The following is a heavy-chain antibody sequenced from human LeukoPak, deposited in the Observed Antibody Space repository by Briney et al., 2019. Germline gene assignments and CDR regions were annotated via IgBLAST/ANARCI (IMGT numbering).Heavy chain of an antibody. CDR1: GYTFTDYY. D-gene: IGHD6-19*01. CDR2: INPNSGGT. J-gene: IGHJ4*02. Sequence: ASVKVSCKASGYTFTDYYIHWVRQAPGQGLEWMGWINPNSGGTNYAQKFQDRVTVTSDTSITTAYMELSRLRSDDTAVYYCARGGDSSGWYVDYWGQGSLVTVSS. CDR3: ARGGDSSGWYVDY. V-gene: IGHV1-2*02.